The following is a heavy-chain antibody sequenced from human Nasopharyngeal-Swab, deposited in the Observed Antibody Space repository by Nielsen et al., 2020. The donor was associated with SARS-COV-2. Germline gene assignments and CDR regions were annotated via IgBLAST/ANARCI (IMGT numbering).Heavy chain of an antibody. Sequence: SETLSPTCAVYGGSFSGYYWSWIRQPPGKGLEWIGEINHSVSTNYNPSLKSRVTISVDTSKNQFSLKLSSVTAADTAVYYCARGPVDVLLWFGELFHSNGMDVWGQGTTVTVSS. V-gene: IGHV4-34*01. D-gene: IGHD3-10*01. CDR3: ARGPVDVLLWFGELFHSNGMDV. CDR1: GGSFSGYY. CDR2: INHSVST. J-gene: IGHJ6*02.